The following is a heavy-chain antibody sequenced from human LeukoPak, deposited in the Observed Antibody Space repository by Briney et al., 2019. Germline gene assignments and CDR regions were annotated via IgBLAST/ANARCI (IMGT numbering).Heavy chain of an antibody. D-gene: IGHD2-21*01. CDR3: ATGRAISIY. Sequence: PGGSLRLSCAVSEFTFGTSLMTWVRQAPGKGLEWVASVRPDGSEKTYVDSVRGRFTISRDNAKKSLYLQMNSLRAEDTAVYYCATGRAISIYWGQGTLVTVSS. J-gene: IGHJ4*02. V-gene: IGHV3-7*03. CDR2: VRPDGSEK. CDR1: EFTFGTSL.